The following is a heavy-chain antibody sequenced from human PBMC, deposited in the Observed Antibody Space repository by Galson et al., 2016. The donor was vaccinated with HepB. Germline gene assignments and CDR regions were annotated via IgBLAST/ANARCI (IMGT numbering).Heavy chain of an antibody. CDR2: TTYDGTNK. CDR3: ARGAAATGDFDY. V-gene: IGHV3-30*03. D-gene: IGHD6-13*01. Sequence: SLRLSCAASGFTFSLYGMHWVRQAPGKGLEWVAVTTYDGTNKYYADSVKGRFTISRDNSNNTQYSQMNSLRVEDTAIYYCARGAAATGDFDYWGQGTLVTVSS. J-gene: IGHJ4*02. CDR1: GFTFSLYG.